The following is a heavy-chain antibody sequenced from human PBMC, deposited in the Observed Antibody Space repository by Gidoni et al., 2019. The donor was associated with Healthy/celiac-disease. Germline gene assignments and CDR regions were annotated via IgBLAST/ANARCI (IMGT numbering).Heavy chain of an antibody. V-gene: IGHV3-23*04. Sequence: EVQLVESGGGLVQPGGSLRLSCAASAFTFSSYAMSWVRQAPGKGLEWVSAISGSGGSTYYADSVKGRFTISRDNSKNTLYLQMNSLRAEDTAVYYCAIVAAAAPSDYYYYGMDVWGQGTTVTVSS. CDR1: AFTFSSYA. D-gene: IGHD6-13*01. J-gene: IGHJ6*02. CDR2: ISGSGGST. CDR3: AIVAAAAPSDYYYYGMDV.